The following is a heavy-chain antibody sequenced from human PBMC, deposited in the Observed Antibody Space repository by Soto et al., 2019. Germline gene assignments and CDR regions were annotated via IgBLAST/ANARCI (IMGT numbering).Heavy chain of an antibody. Sequence: ASVKVCSKAPGYSITSYARHWVRQAPGQRLEWMGWINAGNGNTKYSQKFQGRVTITRDTSASTAYMELSSLRSEDTAVYYCARDLGGWPDYWGQGTLVTVS. CDR2: INAGNGNT. CDR1: GYSITSYA. V-gene: IGHV1-3*01. J-gene: IGHJ4*02. D-gene: IGHD2-15*01. CDR3: ARDLGGWPDY.